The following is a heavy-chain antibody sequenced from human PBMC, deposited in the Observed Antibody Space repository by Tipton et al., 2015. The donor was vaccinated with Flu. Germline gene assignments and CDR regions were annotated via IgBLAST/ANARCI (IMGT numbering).Heavy chain of an antibody. CDR3: AKDLTYYYYYGMDV. V-gene: IGHV3-74*01. J-gene: IGHJ6*02. CDR1: GFTFNNYW. D-gene: IGHD4/OR15-4a*01. CDR2: IFADGST. Sequence: GSLRLSCAASGFTFNNYWMHWVRQVPGKGLVWLSRIFADGSTDYADSVKGRFITSRDNAANTLYLQMNSLRAEDTAVYYCAKDLTYYYYYGMDVWDQGP.